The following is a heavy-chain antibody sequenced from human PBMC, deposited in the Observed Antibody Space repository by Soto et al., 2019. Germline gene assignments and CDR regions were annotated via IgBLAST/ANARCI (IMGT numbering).Heavy chain of an antibody. Sequence: QLQLQESGPGLVKPSETLSLTCTVSGDSITSNSYFWAWIRQPPGKGLEWIGSIYYSGTTYYNPSLKSRVTISLDRSKNQFSLKLSSVTAADTAVYYCARHFSVYYFDYWGQGALVTVSS. V-gene: IGHV4-39*01. J-gene: IGHJ4*02. CDR3: ARHFSVYYFDY. CDR2: IYYSGTT. CDR1: GDSITSNSYF.